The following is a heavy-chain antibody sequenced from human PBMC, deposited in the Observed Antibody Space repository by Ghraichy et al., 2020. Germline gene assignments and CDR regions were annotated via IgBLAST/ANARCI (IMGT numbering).Heavy chain of an antibody. CDR2: IRIDINSYAT. CDR3: CRTDYYDRVRAFDP. J-gene: IGHJ5*02. CDR1: GFTFRGSA. D-gene: IGHD3-22*01. V-gene: IGHV3-73*01. Sequence: GGSLRLSCAGSGFTFRGSAMHWVRQAPGKGLEWVGRIRIDINSYATAYVESVKGRFTISRDDSKNMAYLQMSSLKPEDTAVYYCCRTDYYDRVRAFDPWGQGTLVTVSS.